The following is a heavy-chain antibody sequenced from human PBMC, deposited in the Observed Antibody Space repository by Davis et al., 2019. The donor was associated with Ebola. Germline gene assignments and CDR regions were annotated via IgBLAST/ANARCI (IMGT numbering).Heavy chain of an antibody. CDR2: ISYDGSNK. Sequence: GESLKISCAASGFTFSSYGMHWVRQAPGKGLEWVAVISYDGSNKYYADSVKGRFTISRDNSKNTLYLQMNSLRAEDTAVYYCARGVGATTFDYWGQGTLVTVSS. V-gene: IGHV3-30*19. CDR1: GFTFSSYG. J-gene: IGHJ4*02. CDR3: ARGVGATTFDY. D-gene: IGHD1-26*01.